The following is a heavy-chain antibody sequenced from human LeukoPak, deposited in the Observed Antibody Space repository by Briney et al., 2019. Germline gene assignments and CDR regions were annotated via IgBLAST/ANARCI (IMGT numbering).Heavy chain of an antibody. D-gene: IGHD3-10*01. Sequence: GGSLRLSCAASGFTFSNYAMNWVRQAPGKGLEWVSAISGSGGSTYYADSVKGRITISRDNSKNTLYLRMNSLRAEDTAVYYCAKDAGITVVRGVIYYFDYWGQGALVTVSS. V-gene: IGHV3-23*01. CDR1: GFTFSNYA. CDR3: AKDAGITVVRGVIYYFDY. J-gene: IGHJ4*02. CDR2: ISGSGGST.